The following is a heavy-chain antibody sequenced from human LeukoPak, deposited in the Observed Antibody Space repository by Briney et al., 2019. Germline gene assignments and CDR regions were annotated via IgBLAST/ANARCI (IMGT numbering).Heavy chain of an antibody. CDR1: GYTFTIYY. V-gene: IGHV1-46*01. Sequence: ASVKVSCKTFGYTFTIYYIHWVRQAPGQGLEWMGIINPNGGSTSYAQKFQGRLTMTADTSTSTVYMELSSLKSEDTTMYYCARGPRRGVPTAAPPGPLDGFDIWGKGTMVTVSS. J-gene: IGHJ3*02. CDR2: INPNGGST. D-gene: IGHD2-15*01. CDR3: ARGPRRGVPTAAPPGPLDGFDI.